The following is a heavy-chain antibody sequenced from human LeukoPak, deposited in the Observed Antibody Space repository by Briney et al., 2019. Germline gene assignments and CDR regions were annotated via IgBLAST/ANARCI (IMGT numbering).Heavy chain of an antibody. CDR1: GFSFSNAW. CDR3: TTYKVTTAFDL. D-gene: IGHD4-17*01. Sequence: GGSLRLSCAASGFSFSNAWMTWVPHAPGKGLVGGSRIKSKIDGETTDYTEPVKGRCTISRDVSKNTLYMQINSLKNEATAVYYCTTYKVTTAFDLWGRGTLVTVSS. V-gene: IGHV3-15*01. J-gene: IGHJ2*01. CDR2: IKSKIDGETT.